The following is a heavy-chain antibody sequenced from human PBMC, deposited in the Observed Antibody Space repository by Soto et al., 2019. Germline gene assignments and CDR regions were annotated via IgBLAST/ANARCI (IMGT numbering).Heavy chain of an antibody. D-gene: IGHD6-19*01. CDR1: GGSISSGDYY. J-gene: IGHJ6*02. V-gene: IGHV4-30-4*01. CDR2: IYHSGST. CDR3: ARAPFIAVAGTTQDYYYGMDV. Sequence: SETLSLTFTVSGGSISSGDYYWSWIRQPPGKGLEWIGYIYHSGSTNYNPSLKSRVTISVDKSKNQFSLKLSSVTAADTAVYYCARAPFIAVAGTTQDYYYGMDVWGQGTTVTVSS.